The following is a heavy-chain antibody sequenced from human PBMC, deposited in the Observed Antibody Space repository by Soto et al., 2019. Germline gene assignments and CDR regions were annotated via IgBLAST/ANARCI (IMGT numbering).Heavy chain of an antibody. CDR3: AKDGCSSTSCYGY. Sequence: GVLRLSFAASGFTFSSYAMSWVRQAPGKGLEWVSAISGSGGSTYYADSVKGRFTISRDNSKNTLYLQMNSLRAEDTVVYYCAKDGCSSTSCYGYWGQGALVTVSS. V-gene: IGHV3-23*01. D-gene: IGHD2-2*01. J-gene: IGHJ4*02. CDR2: ISGSGGST. CDR1: GFTFSSYA.